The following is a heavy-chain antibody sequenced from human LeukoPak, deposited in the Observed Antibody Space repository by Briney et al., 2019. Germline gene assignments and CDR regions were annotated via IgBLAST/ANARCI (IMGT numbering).Heavy chain of an antibody. J-gene: IGHJ4*02. CDR2: IYYSGST. V-gene: IGHV4-30-4*08. Sequence: PQTLSLTCTVSGGSISSGDYYWSWIRQPPGKGLEWIGYIYYSGSTYYNPSLKSRVTISVDTSKNQFSLKLSSVTAADTAVYYCARATVGIAAAGMLRGFYFDYWGQGTLVTVSS. CDR1: GGSISSGDYY. CDR3: ARATVGIAAAGMLRGFYFDY. D-gene: IGHD6-13*01.